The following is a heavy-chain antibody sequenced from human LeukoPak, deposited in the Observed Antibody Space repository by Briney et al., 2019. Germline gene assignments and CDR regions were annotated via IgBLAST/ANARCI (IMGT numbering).Heavy chain of an antibody. D-gene: IGHD5-24*01. J-gene: IGHJ6*03. CDR1: GFTFSSYG. CDR2: ISGSGGST. V-gene: IGHV3-23*01. CDR3: AKSVSEMMDLYYYYYYYMDV. Sequence: PGGSLRLSCAASGFTFSSYGMSWVRQAPGKGLEWVSAISGSGGSTYYADSVKGRFTISRDNSKNTLYLQMNSLRAEDTAVYYCAKSVSEMMDLYYYYYYYMDVWGKGTTVTISS.